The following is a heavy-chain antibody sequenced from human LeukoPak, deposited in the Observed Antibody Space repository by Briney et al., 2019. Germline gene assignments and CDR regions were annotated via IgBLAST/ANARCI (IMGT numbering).Heavy chain of an antibody. CDR3: ATVGMDSSGWYGHNWFDP. J-gene: IGHJ5*02. V-gene: IGHV1-24*01. D-gene: IGHD6-19*01. Sequence: ASVKVSCKVSGYTLTELSMHWVRQAPGKGLEWMGGFDPEDGETIYAQKFQGRVTMTEDTSTDTAYMELSSLRSEDTAVYYCATVGMDSSGWYGHNWFDPWGQGTLVTVSS. CDR2: FDPEDGET. CDR1: GYTLTELS.